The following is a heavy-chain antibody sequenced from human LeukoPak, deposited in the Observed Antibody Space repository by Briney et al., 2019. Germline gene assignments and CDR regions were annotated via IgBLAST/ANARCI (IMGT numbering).Heavy chain of an antibody. CDR3: ARGGNRRWWGNYFDY. CDR1: GGSTSSYY. J-gene: IGHJ4*02. D-gene: IGHD1-14*01. Sequence: SETLSLTCTVSGGSTSSYYWSWIRQSPGKGLECIGYIYYSGSTNYNPSLKSRVTISVDTSKNQFSLKLSSVTAADTAVYYCARGGNRRWWGNYFDYWGQGTLVTVSS. V-gene: IGHV4-59*12. CDR2: IYYSGST.